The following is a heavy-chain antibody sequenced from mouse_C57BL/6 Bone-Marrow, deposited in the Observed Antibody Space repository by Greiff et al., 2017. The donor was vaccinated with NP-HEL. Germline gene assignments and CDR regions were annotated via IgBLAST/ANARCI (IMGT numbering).Heavy chain of an antibody. CDR3: ARDRYYYGSSPWFAY. Sequence: EVQGVESGGGLVKPGGSLKLSCAASGFTFSSYAMSWVRQTPEKRLEWVATISDGGSYTYYPDNVKGRFTISRDNAKNNLYLQMSHLKSEDTAMYYCARDRYYYGSSPWFAYWGQGTLVTVSA. D-gene: IGHD1-1*01. CDR2: ISDGGSYT. V-gene: IGHV5-4*01. CDR1: GFTFSSYA. J-gene: IGHJ3*01.